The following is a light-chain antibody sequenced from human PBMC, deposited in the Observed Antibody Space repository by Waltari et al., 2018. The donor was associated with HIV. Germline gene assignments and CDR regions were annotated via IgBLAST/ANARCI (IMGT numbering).Light chain of an antibody. CDR2: DDR. J-gene: IGLJ2*01. CDR3: QVWEITDDHVV. CDR1: RKGSKS. Sequence: SSVLTQPPSVSVAPGRTPRITWRGSRKGSKSVPWDQQKPGQAPVLVVQDDRPRPSRIPGRFSGSNSGDTATLAISKVEAGDEADYYCQVWEITDDHVVFGGGTKLTVL. V-gene: IGLV3-21*02.